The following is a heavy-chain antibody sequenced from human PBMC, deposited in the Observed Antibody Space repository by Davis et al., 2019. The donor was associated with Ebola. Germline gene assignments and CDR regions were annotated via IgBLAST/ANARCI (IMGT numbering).Heavy chain of an antibody. V-gene: IGHV3-74*01. J-gene: IGHJ6*02. D-gene: IGHD2-2*01. CDR2: IKTDGSTT. Sequence: HTGGSLRLSCAASGFTFSNYYMHWVRRAPGKGLEWVARIKTDGSTTRYADSVKGRFTISRDNTKNTLYLQMNSLRGEDTAVYFCVRDTSHQLPHWLYYFYGMDVWGQGTLVTVSS. CDR1: GFTFSNYY. CDR3: VRDTSHQLPHWLYYFYGMDV.